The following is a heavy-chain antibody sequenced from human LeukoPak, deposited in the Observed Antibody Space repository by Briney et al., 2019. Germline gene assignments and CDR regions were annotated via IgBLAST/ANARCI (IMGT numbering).Heavy chain of an antibody. CDR3: ARGLRGSGSSRRDYNWFDP. J-gene: IGHJ5*02. D-gene: IGHD3-10*01. CDR2: IWYDGGNK. V-gene: IGHV3-33*01. CDR1: GFTFSSYG. Sequence: GGSLRLSCAASGFTFSSYGMHWVRQAPGKGLEWVAVIWYDGGNKYYADSVKGRFTISRDNSKNTLYLQMNSLRAEDTAVYYCARGLRGSGSSRRDYNWFDPWGQGTLVTVSS.